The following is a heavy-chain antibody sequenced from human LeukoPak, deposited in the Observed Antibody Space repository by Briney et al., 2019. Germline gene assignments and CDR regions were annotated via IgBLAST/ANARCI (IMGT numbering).Heavy chain of an antibody. J-gene: IGHJ4*02. CDR2: FDPEDGET. CDR1: GYTLTELS. V-gene: IGHV1-24*01. Sequence: WASVKVSCKVSGYTLTELSMHWVRQAPGKGLEWMGGFDPEDGETIYAQKFQGRVTMTEDTSTDTAYMELSSLRSEDTAVYYRATGRGSSWYFDYWGQGTLVTVSS. D-gene: IGHD6-13*01. CDR3: ATGRGSSWYFDY.